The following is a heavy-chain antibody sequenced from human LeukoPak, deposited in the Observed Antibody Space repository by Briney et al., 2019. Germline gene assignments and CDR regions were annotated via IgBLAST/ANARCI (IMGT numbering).Heavy chain of an antibody. CDR3: ARRIAARPRGYWFDP. CDR2: IYYSGST. CDR1: GGSVSTSTYY. V-gene: IGHV4-61*01. J-gene: IGHJ5*02. D-gene: IGHD6-6*01. Sequence: SETLSLTCTVSGGSVSTSTYYWSWIRQPPGKGLEWIGYIYYSGSTNYNPSLKSRVTISVDTSKNQFSLKVSSVTAADTAVYYCARRIAARPRGYWFDPWGQGTLVTVSS.